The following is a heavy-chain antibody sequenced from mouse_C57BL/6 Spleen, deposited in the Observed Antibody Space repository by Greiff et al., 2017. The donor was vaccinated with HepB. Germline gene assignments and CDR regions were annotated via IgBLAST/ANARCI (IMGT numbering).Heavy chain of an antibody. CDR1: GYSFTGYY. Sequence: VQLQQSGPELVKPGASVKISCKASGYSFTGYYMNWVKQSPEKSLEWIGEINPSTGGTTYNQKFKAKATLTVDKSSSTAYMQLKSLTSEDSAVYYCASPYYYGSSPFDSWGQGTTLTGSS. V-gene: IGHV1-42*01. J-gene: IGHJ2*01. D-gene: IGHD1-1*01. CDR3: ASPYYYGSSPFDS. CDR2: INPSTGGT.